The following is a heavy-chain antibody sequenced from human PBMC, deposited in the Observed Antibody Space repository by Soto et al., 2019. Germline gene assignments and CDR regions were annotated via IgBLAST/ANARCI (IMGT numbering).Heavy chain of an antibody. J-gene: IGHJ3*02. V-gene: IGHV3-30*04. D-gene: IGHD5-12*01. CDR1: GFTFSSYA. Sequence: GGSLRLSCAASGFTFSSYAMHWVRQAPGKGLEWVAVISYDGSNKYYADSVKGRFTISIDNSKNTLYLQMNSLRAEDTAVYYCARDRGGYNDAFDIWGQGTMVTVSS. CDR3: ARDRGGYNDAFDI. CDR2: ISYDGSNK.